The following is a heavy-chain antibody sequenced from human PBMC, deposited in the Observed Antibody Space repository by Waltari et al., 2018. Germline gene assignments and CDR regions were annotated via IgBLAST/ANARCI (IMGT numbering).Heavy chain of an antibody. D-gene: IGHD3-16*02. CDR1: GFSFSSYG. Sequence: QVQLVASGGGVVQPGRSLRLSCAASGFSFSSYGIHWVRQAPGKGLEWVAVIWYDGSGKYYVDSVRGRFTISRDNSKNTAYLQMNSLRVEDTAVYYCARDYPDMDVWGKGTTVIVSS. V-gene: IGHV3-33*01. J-gene: IGHJ6*03. CDR2: IWYDGSGK. CDR3: ARDYPDMDV.